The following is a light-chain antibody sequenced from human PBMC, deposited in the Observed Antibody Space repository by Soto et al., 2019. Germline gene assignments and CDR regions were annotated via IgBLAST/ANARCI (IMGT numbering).Light chain of an antibody. J-gene: IGKJ4*01. CDR2: GAY. CDR3: QQSYSSPLT. CDR1: QSVDSSY. Sequence: EIVLTQSPGTLSLSPGERATLSCRASQSVDSSYLVWYQQKPGRAPRLLIYGAYNRATGSPDRFSGSGSGTDFTLTIDSLQLADFATYYCQQSYSSPLTFGGGTKVDIK. V-gene: IGKV3-20*01.